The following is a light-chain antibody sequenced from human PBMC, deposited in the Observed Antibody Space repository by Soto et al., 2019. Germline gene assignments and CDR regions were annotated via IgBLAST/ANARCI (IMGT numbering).Light chain of an antibody. CDR2: GAS. CDR1: QSIATS. CDR3: EQSYSLPRT. Sequence: DVQLTQSPSSLSASIGDTVTISCRSTQSIATSVNWYQQKTGKPPALLIYGASALQIGVPHRFSASGSGTEFTLTITRLQHEDFATYYCEQSYSLPRTFGHGTRVDLK. J-gene: IGKJ1*01. V-gene: IGKV1-39*01.